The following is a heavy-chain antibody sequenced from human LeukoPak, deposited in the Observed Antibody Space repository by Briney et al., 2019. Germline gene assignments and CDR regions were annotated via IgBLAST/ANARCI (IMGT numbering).Heavy chain of an antibody. CDR2: IRYDGSSK. CDR3: AKDRIFFIAAAGRESYYFDY. D-gene: IGHD6-13*01. V-gene: IGHV3-30*02. CDR1: GFTFSSYG. J-gene: IGHJ4*02. Sequence: GGSLRLSCAASGFTFSSYGMHWVRQAPGKGLEWVAFIRYDGSSKYYADSVKGRFTISRDNSKNTLYLQMNSLRAEDTAVYYCAKDRIFFIAAAGRESYYFDYWGQGTLVTVSS.